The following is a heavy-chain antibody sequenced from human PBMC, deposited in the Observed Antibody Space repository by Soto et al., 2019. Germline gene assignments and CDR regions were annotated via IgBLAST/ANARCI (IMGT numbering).Heavy chain of an antibody. CDR1: GFTFSSYA. J-gene: IGHJ4*02. CDR3: AKAPGYDRYFDY. CDR2: ISGSGGST. Sequence: LRLSCAASGFTFSSYAMSWVRQAPGKGLEWVSAISGSGGSTYYADSVKGRFTISRDNSKNTLYLQMNSLRAEDTAVYYCAKAPGYDRYFDYWGQGTLVTVSS. D-gene: IGHD5-12*01. V-gene: IGHV3-23*01.